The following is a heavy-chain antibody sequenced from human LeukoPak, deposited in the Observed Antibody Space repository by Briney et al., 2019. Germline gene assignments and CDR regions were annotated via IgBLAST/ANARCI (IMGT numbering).Heavy chain of an antibody. CDR3: ARDRGGEYCTNGTCYFDY. CDR2: IYTSGSS. Sequence: PETRCLTCTVSGASINNYYWSWIRQPAGKGLEWIGRIYTSGSSSYNPSLKSRVTMSVGTSKNQLSLKLSSVTAADTAVYYCARDRGGEYCTNGTCYFDYWGRASL. CDR1: GASINNYY. D-gene: IGHD2-8*01. J-gene: IGHJ4*02. V-gene: IGHV4-4*07.